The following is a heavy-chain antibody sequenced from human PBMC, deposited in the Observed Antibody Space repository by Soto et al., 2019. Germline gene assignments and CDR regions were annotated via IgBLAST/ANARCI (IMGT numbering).Heavy chain of an antibody. Sequence: QVQLQESGPGLVKPSQTLSLNCTVCGGSISSGGYDWNWLRQHHGKGMGWIGSIYCIRSTYYNPSHTSRVTISLDTSKNQFSLKLSSVTAADTAVYYCARSVFPWGQGTLVTVSS. CDR1: GGSISSGGYD. V-gene: IGHV4-31*03. CDR3: ARSVFP. CDR2: IYCIRST. J-gene: IGHJ5*02.